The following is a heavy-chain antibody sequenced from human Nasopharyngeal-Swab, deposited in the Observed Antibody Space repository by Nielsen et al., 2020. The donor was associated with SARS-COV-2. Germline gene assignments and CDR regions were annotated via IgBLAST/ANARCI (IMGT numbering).Heavy chain of an antibody. CDR3: ARDSHIMIVVVGWAFDI. CDR2: ISAYNGNT. CDR1: GYTFTSYG. Sequence: ASVKVSCKASGYTFTSYGISWVRQAPGQGLEWMGWISAYNGNTNYAQKLQGRVTMTTDTSTSTAYMELRSLRSDDTAVYYCARDSHIMIVVVGWAFDIWGQGTMVTVSS. V-gene: IGHV1-18*01. J-gene: IGHJ3*02. D-gene: IGHD3-22*01.